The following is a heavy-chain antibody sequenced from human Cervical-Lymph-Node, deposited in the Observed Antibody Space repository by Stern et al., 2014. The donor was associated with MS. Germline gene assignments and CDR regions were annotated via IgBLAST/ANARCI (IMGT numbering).Heavy chain of an antibody. J-gene: IGHJ6*02. CDR2: ISPHTGGA. CDR1: GYSFTDFN. Sequence: QVQLVQSGAEVKKPGASVKVSCKASGYSFTDFNTHWVRQAPGQGLKWMGRISPHTGGARYAEKFQGRVTMTRDTSITTAYMELDRLTSDDTAVYYCATHGGSSFQMDVWGQGTTVTVSS. V-gene: IGHV1-2*06. D-gene: IGHD6-13*01. CDR3: ATHGGSSFQMDV.